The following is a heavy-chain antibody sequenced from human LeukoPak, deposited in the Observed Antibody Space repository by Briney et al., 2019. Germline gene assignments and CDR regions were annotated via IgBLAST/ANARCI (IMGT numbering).Heavy chain of an antibody. V-gene: IGHV1-18*01. Sequence: ASVKVSCKASGYTFTSYGISWVRQAPGQGLEWMGWISAYNGNTNYAQKPQGRVTMTTDTSTSTAYMELRSLRSDDTAVHYCARFHYGDYENAFDYWGQGTLVTVSS. D-gene: IGHD4-17*01. CDR2: ISAYNGNT. CDR3: ARFHYGDYENAFDY. J-gene: IGHJ4*02. CDR1: GYTFTSYG.